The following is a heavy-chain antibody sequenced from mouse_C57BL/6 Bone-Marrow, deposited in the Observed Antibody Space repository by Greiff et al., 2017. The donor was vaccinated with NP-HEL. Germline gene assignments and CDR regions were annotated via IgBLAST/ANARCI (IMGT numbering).Heavy chain of an antibody. V-gene: IGHV1-64*01. J-gene: IGHJ3*01. D-gene: IGHD1-1*01. CDR3: ARRLLRSFAY. Sequence: QVQLQQPGAELVKPGASVKLSCKASGYTFTSYWMHWVKQRPGQGLEWIGMIHPNSGSTNYNEKFKSKATLTVDKSSSSAYMQLSSLTSEDSAVYYCARRLLRSFAYWGQGTLVTVSA. CDR1: GYTFTSYW. CDR2: IHPNSGST.